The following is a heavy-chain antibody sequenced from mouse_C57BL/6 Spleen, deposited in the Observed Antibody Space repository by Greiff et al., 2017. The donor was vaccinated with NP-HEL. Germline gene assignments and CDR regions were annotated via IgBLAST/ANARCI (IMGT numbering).Heavy chain of an antibody. V-gene: IGHV7-3*01. CDR1: GFTFTDYY. Sequence: DVMLVESGGGLVQPGGSLSLSCAASGFTFTDYYMSWVRQPPGKALEWLGFIRNKANGYTTEYSASVKGRFTISRDNSQSILYLQMNALRAEDSATYYCARYAGRRDYFDYWGQGTTLTVSS. CDR3: ARYAGRRDYFDY. CDR2: IRNKANGYTT. D-gene: IGHD4-1*01. J-gene: IGHJ2*01.